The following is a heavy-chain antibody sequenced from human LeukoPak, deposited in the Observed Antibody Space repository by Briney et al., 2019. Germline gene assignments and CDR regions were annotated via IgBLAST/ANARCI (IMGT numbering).Heavy chain of an antibody. J-gene: IGHJ4*02. CDR1: GFTFGDHY. V-gene: IGHV3-72*01. D-gene: IGHD1-26*01. Sequence: PGGSLRLSCAASGFTFGDHYMDWVRQAPGKGLEWVCRIGNKANSYTVQYAASVKGRFTISRDDSKNSLYLQMNSLKTEDTAVYHCASIMGLDYWGQGTLVTVSS. CDR3: ASIMGLDY. CDR2: IGNKANSYTV.